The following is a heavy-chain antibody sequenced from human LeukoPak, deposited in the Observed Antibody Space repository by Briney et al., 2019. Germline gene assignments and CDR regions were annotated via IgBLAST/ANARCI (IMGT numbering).Heavy chain of an antibody. CDR3: GHRRGGYDWNHGDFDY. J-gene: IGHJ4*02. CDR1: GFSLGTSGVG. CDR2: IYWDDDK. V-gene: IGHV2-5*02. Sequence: SGLSLVKPTETLTLTCSFSGFSLGTSGVGVGWIRQSPGKALEWLALIYWDDDKRYSPSLRNRLTIIKDTSKNQVVLIMINMDTVDTGTYYCGHRRGGYDWNHGDFDYWGQGTLVTVSS. D-gene: IGHD1-14*01.